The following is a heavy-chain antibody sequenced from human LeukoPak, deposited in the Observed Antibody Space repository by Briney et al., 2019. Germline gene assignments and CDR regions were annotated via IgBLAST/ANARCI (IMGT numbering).Heavy chain of an antibody. J-gene: IGHJ5*02. Sequence: GGSLRLSCAASGFTFSSYSMNWVRQAPGKGLEWVSSISSSSSYIYYADSVKGRFTISRDNAKNSLYLQMNSLRAEDTAVYYCARDHEFGVGARSWWFDPWGQGTLVTVSS. D-gene: IGHD1-26*01. CDR2: ISSSSSYI. CDR3: ARDHEFGVGARSWWFDP. V-gene: IGHV3-21*01. CDR1: GFTFSSYS.